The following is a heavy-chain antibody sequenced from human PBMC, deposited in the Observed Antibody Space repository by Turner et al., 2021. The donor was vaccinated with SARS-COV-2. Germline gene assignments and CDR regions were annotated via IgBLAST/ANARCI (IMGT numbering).Heavy chain of an antibody. Sequence: DVQLLESGGGLVQPGGSLRLSCAASGLTFSTYAMSWVRQAPGKGLEWVSAISGGVGSTYYADSVKGRFTISRDNSKNTLYLQMNSLRAEDTAVYHCAKRSSSSSSYYYGMDVWGQVTTVTVSS. CDR1: GLTFSTYA. CDR3: AKRSSSSSSYYYGMDV. CDR2: ISGGVGST. V-gene: IGHV3-23*01. J-gene: IGHJ6*02. D-gene: IGHD6-6*01.